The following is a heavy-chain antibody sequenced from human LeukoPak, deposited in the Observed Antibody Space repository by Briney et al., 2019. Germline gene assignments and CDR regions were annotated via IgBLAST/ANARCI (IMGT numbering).Heavy chain of an antibody. CDR2: IYTSGST. D-gene: IGHD1/OR15-1a*01. CDR1: GGSFSGYY. Sequence: KTSETLSLTCAVYGGSFSGYYWSWIRQPAGKGLEWIGRIYTSGSTNYNPSLKSRVTISVDTSKNQFSLKLSSVTAADTAVYYCATHLTGTDWYFDLWGRGTLVTVSS. J-gene: IGHJ2*01. V-gene: IGHV4-59*10. CDR3: ATHLTGTDWYFDL.